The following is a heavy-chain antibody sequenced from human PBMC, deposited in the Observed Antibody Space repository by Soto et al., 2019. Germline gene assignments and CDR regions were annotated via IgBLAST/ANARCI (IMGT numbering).Heavy chain of an antibody. V-gene: IGHV3-23*01. Sequence: LRLSCTASGFTFSGHAMTWVRQAPGKGLEWVSGLSDSGGSIYYADSVKGRFTISRDNSMNTLYLQMNTLRAEDTAIYYCAKVSSSWYAGFFDLWGQGTLVTVSS. CDR3: AKVSSSWYAGFFDL. CDR2: LSDSGGSI. J-gene: IGHJ4*02. CDR1: GFTFSGHA. D-gene: IGHD6-13*01.